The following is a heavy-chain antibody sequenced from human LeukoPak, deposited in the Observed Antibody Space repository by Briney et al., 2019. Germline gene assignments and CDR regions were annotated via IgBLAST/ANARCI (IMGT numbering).Heavy chain of an antibody. CDR3: ARANPLGIMAKGSYFDY. V-gene: IGHV1-3*03. J-gene: IGHJ4*02. Sequence: ASVKVSCKASGYTFTSYAMHWVRQAPGQRLEWMGWINAGNGNTKYSQEFQGRVTITRDTSASTAYMELSSLRSEDMAVYYCARANPLGIMAKGSYFDYWGQGTLVTVSS. CDR1: GYTFTSYA. CDR2: INAGNGNT. D-gene: IGHD5-24*01.